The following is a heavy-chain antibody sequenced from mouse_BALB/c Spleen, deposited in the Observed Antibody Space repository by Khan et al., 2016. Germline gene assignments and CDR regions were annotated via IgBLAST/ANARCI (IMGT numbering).Heavy chain of an antibody. CDR3: TRDRSGGFAY. CDR1: GFTFSSYT. Sequence: EVELVESGGGLVKPGGSLKLSCAASGFTFSSYTMSWVRQTPEKRLEWVATISSGGNYTYYPDSVKGRFTISRDNAKNTLYLQMSSLKSEDTAMFYCTRDRSGGFAYWGQGTLVTVSA. CDR2: ISSGGNYT. J-gene: IGHJ3*01. D-gene: IGHD3-1*01. V-gene: IGHV5-6-4*01.